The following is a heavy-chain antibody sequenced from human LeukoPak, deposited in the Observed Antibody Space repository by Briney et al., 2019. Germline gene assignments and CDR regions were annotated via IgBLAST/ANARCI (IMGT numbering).Heavy chain of an antibody. V-gene: IGHV3-7*01. CDR2: IKQDGSEK. CDR1: GFTFSSYW. D-gene: IGHD3-22*01. Sequence: GGSLRLSCAASGFTFSSYWMSWVRQAPGKGLEWVANIKQDGSEKYYVDSVKGRFTISRDNAKNSLYLQMNSLRAEDAAVYYCATAQLYYYDSSGPPNWYFDLWGRGTLVTVSS. CDR3: ATAQLYYYDSSGPPNWYFDL. J-gene: IGHJ2*01.